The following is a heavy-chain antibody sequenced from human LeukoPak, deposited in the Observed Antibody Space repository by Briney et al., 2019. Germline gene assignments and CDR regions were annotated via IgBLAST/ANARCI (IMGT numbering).Heavy chain of an antibody. D-gene: IGHD3-22*01. CDR3: ASLGWDYYDSSGYPPLDY. Sequence: SETLSLTCAVYGGSFSGYYWSWIRQPPGKGLEWIGEINHSGSTNYNPSLKSRVTISVDTSKNQFSLKLSSVTAADTAVCYCASLGWDYYDSSGYPPLDYWGQGTLVTVSS. CDR2: INHSGST. V-gene: IGHV4-34*01. CDR1: GGSFSGYY. J-gene: IGHJ4*02.